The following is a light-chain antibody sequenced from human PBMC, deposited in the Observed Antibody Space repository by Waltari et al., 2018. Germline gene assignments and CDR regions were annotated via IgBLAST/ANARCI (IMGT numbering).Light chain of an antibody. CDR3: QQHYSSPYS. V-gene: IGKV4-1*01. CDR2: WAS. CDR1: QSLLYSSNNKNY. J-gene: IGKJ2*03. Sequence: DLVMTQSPDSLAVSLGERVTINCKSSQSLLYSSNNKNYLAWYQQKPGQAPKLLIYWASTRESGVPNRFSGSGSGTDFTLTISGLQAEDVAVYYCQQHYSSPYSFGQGTKVEIK.